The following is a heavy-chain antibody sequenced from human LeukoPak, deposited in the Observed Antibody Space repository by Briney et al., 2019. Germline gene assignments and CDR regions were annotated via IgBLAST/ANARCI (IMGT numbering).Heavy chain of an antibody. Sequence: GGSLRLSCAASGFTFGNSWLHWVRQAPGKGLVSVSLINADGSTATYADSVNGRFTISRDNARNTLSLQMNSLTIEDTAVYYCVVVVEPPDSDGFDVWGQGTMITVSS. J-gene: IGHJ3*01. CDR2: INADGSTA. D-gene: IGHD1-14*01. V-gene: IGHV3-74*01. CDR3: VVVVEPPDSDGFDV. CDR1: GFTFGNSW.